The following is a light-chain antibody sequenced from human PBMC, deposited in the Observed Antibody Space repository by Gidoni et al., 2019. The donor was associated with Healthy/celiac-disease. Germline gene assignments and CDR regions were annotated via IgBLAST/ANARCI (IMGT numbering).Light chain of an antibody. CDR3: QQRSNWPLT. CDR2: DAS. CDR1: QSVSSY. Sequence: EIVLTRSPATLSLSPGERATISCRASQSVSSYLAWYQQKPGQAPRLLIYDASNRATGIPARFSGSGSGTDFTLTISSLEPEDFAVYYCQQRSNWPLTFGGGTKVEIK. J-gene: IGKJ4*01. V-gene: IGKV3-11*01.